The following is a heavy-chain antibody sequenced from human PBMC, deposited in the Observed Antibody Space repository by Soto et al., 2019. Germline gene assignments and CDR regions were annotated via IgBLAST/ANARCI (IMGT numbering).Heavy chain of an antibody. CDR2: ISGDGGTT. CDR1: ELTFSSYA. Sequence: EVQLLESGGGLVQPGGSLRLSCAASELTFSSYALTWVRQAPGKGLEWVSVISGDGGTTYYADSVKGRFTISRDNSKNTLYLQMNSLRAGDTAVYYCAGDDWRESGSSTFGVLDFWGQGTLVTVSS. V-gene: IGHV3-23*01. J-gene: IGHJ4*02. CDR3: AGDDWRESGSSTFGVLDF. D-gene: IGHD3-10*01.